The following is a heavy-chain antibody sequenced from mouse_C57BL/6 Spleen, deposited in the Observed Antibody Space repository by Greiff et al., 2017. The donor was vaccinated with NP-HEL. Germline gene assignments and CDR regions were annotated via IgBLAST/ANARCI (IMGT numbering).Heavy chain of an antibody. CDR2: ISSGGDYI. V-gene: IGHV5-9-1*02. J-gene: IGHJ2*01. D-gene: IGHD1-1*01. Sequence: EVKLMESGEGLVKPGGSLKLSCAASGFTFSSYAMSWVRQTPEKRLEWVAYISSGGDYIYYADTVKGRFTISRDNARNTLYLQMSSLKSEDTAMYYCTRGRGSRTLDYWGQGTTLTVSS. CDR1: GFTFSSYA. CDR3: TRGRGSRTLDY.